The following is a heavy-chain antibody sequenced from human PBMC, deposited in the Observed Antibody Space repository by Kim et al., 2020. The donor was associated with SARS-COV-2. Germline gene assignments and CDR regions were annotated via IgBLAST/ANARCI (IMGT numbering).Heavy chain of an antibody. J-gene: IGHJ4*02. D-gene: IGHD3-22*01. CDR3: AKDDYYDSSGSIDY. Sequence: AYCAKGRFTISRDNAKNSLYLQMNSLRAEDTALYYCAKDDYYDSSGSIDYWGQGTLVTVSS. V-gene: IGHV3-9*01.